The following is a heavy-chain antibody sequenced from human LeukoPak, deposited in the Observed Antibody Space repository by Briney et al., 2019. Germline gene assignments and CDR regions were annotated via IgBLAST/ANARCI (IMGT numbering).Heavy chain of an antibody. V-gene: IGHV4-34*01. J-gene: IGHJ6*03. D-gene: IGHD1-20*01. CDR3: AAVTETYYYYYMDV. CDR2: INHSGST. CDR1: GGSFSGYY. Sequence: PSETLSLTCAVYGGSFSGYYWSWIRQPPGKGLEWIGEINHSGSTNYNPSLKSRVTISVDTSKNQFSLKLSSVTAADTAVYCCAAVTETYYYYYMDVWGKGTTVTVSS.